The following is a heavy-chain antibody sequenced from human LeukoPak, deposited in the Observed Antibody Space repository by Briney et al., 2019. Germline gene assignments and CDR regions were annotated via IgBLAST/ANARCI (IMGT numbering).Heavy chain of an antibody. J-gene: IGHJ6*03. D-gene: IGHD3-16*01. CDR3: ARSSTGGFYYYCYMDV. CDR2: IWYDGSNK. CDR1: GFTFNSYG. V-gene: IGHV3-33*01. Sequence: PGGSLRLSCAASGFTFNSYGMHWVRQAPGKGLEWVAFIWYDGSNKYYADSVKDRFTISRDDSKNSLYLQMYSLRAEDTAVYYCARSSTGGFYYYCYMDVWGKGTTVTVSS.